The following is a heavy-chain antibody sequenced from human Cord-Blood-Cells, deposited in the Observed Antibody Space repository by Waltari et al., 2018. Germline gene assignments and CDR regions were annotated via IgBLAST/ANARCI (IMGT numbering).Heavy chain of an antibody. Sequence: QVQLQESGPGLVKPSETLSLTCTVSGGSISSYYWSWIRQPPGKGLEWIGYIYYSGITNTTPPLKSRVTISVDTSKNQFSLKLSSVTAADTAVYYCARSPITMVRGVIGWFDPWGQGTLVTVSS. J-gene: IGHJ5*02. V-gene: IGHV4-59*01. CDR3: ARSPITMVRGVIGWFDP. CDR1: GGSISSYY. D-gene: IGHD3-10*01. CDR2: IYYSGIT.